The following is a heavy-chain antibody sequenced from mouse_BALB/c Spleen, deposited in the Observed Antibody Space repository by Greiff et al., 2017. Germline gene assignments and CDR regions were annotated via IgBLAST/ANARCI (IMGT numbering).Heavy chain of an antibody. V-gene: IGHV1S81*02. D-gene: IGHD1-1*01. CDR2: INPSNGGT. CDR3: TRALLYYYGSRPFAY. CDR1: GYTFTSYY. Sequence: QVQLQQSGAELVKPGASVKLSCKASGYTFTSYYMYWVKQRPGQGLEWIGEINPSNGGTNFNEKFKSKATLTVDKSSSTAYMQLSSLTSEDSAVYYCTRALLYYYGSRPFAYWGQGTLVTVSA. J-gene: IGHJ3*01.